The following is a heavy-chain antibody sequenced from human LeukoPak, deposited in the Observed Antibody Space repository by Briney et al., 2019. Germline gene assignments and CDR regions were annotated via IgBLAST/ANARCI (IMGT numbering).Heavy chain of an antibody. CDR1: GFTFSSYG. CDR2: ISYDGSEK. CDR3: AKELYALYYYAMDV. D-gene: IGHD2-2*02. Sequence: GGSLRLSCTASGFTFSSYGMHWVRQTPGKGLDWVAVISYDGSEKHHADSVKGRFTIPRDNSKNTLYLEMNDLGPEDTAFYYCAKELYALYYYAMDVWGQGATVTVSS. V-gene: IGHV3-30*18. J-gene: IGHJ6*02.